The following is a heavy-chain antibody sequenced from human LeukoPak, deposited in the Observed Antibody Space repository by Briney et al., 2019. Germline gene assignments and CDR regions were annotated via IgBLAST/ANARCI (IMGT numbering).Heavy chain of an antibody. J-gene: IGHJ3*02. CDR1: GYTFTSYG. D-gene: IGHD3-16*01. V-gene: IGHV1-18*01. Sequence: ASVKVACKASGYTFTSYGISWVRQAPGQGLEWMGWISAYNGNTNYAQKLQGRVTMTTDTSTSTAYMELRSLRSDDTAVYYCARSISDYVWGSYTRDAFDIWGQGTMVTVSS. CDR2: ISAYNGNT. CDR3: ARSISDYVWGSYTRDAFDI.